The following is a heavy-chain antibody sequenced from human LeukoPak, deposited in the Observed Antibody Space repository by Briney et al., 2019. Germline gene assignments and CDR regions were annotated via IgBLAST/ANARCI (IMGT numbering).Heavy chain of an antibody. CDR1: GFTVSSNY. D-gene: IGHD2-8*01. CDR3: AKDRCSNGIGCYYYYMEV. V-gene: IGHV3-11*04. CDR2: ISSSGSTI. J-gene: IGHJ6*03. Sequence: GGSLRLSCAASGFTVSSNYMSWVRQAPGKGLEWVSYISSSGSTIYYADSVKGRFTISRDNAKNSLYLQMNSLRAEDTAVYYCAKDRCSNGIGCYYYYMEVWGKGTTVTIPS.